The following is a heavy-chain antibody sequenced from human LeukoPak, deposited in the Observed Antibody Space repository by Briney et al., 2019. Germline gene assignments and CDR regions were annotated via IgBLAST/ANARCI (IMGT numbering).Heavy chain of an antibody. Sequence: SETLSLTCTVSGGSISSYYWSWIRQPPGKGLEWIGYIYYSGSTNYNPSLKSRVTISVDTPKNQFSLKLSSVTAADTAVYYCARCRGYSYGELDYWGQGTLVTVSS. CDR1: GGSISSYY. V-gene: IGHV4-59*01. J-gene: IGHJ4*02. CDR2: IYYSGST. CDR3: ARCRGYSYGELDY. D-gene: IGHD5-18*01.